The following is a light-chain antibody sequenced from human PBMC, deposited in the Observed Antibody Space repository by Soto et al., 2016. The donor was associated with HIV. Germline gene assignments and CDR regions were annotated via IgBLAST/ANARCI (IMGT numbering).Light chain of an antibody. Sequence: SYVLTQSPPVSVAPGKTARITCRGDNIGTKSVHWYQQRPGQAPVLVVFDDSDRPSGIPERFSGSKSGNTATLTISRVEAGDEADYYCQVWDRSSDHVVFGGGTKLPVL. CDR2: DDS. J-gene: IGLJ3*02. V-gene: IGLV3-21*03. CDR3: QVWDRSSDHVV. CDR1: NIGTKS.